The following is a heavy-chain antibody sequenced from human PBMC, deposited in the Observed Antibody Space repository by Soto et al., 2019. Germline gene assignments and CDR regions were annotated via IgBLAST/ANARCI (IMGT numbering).Heavy chain of an antibody. CDR2: IYNTGNT. V-gene: IGHV4-59*01. J-gene: IGHJ6*02. CDR1: GVTISSYY. D-gene: IGHD1-20*01. Sequence: SESLSLTCTASGVTISSYYRRWIRQPPGKGLEWVGYIYNTGNTYYHRSLKSRVTISVETAKNQFSLKLSSVTAADTAVYYCARYKSNYYYGMDVWGQGTTVTVPS. CDR3: ARYKSNYYYGMDV.